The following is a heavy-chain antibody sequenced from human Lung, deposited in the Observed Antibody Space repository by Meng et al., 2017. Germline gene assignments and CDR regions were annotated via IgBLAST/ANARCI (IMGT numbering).Heavy chain of an antibody. CDR3: ARGPTTMAHDFDY. V-gene: IGHV4-34*01. CDR2: INHSGSS. CDR1: GGSFSDYY. D-gene: IGHD4-11*01. Sequence: QVQIQLWRAGLLKPSETLSLTCVVSGGSFSDYYWSWIRQPPGKGLEWIGEINHSGSSNYNPSLESRATISVDTSQNNLSLKLSSVTAADSAVYYCARGPTTMAHDFDYWGQGTLVTVSS. J-gene: IGHJ4*02.